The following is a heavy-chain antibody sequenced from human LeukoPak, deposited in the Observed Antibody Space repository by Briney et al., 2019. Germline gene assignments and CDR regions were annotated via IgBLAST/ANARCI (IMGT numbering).Heavy chain of an antibody. J-gene: IGHJ4*02. CDR3: TTYDVVVVVAARFVDY. Sequence: GGSLRLSCAASGFTSSNAWMSWVRQAPGKGLEWVGRIKSKTDGGTTDYAAPVKGRFTISRDDSKNTLYLQMNSLKTEDTAVYYCTTYDVVVVVAARFVDYWGQGTLVTVSS. V-gene: IGHV3-15*01. CDR2: IKSKTDGGTT. D-gene: IGHD2-15*01. CDR1: GFTSSNAW.